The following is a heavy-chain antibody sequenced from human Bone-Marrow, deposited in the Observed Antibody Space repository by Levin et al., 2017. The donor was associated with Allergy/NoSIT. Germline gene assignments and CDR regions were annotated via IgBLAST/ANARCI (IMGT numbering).Heavy chain of an antibody. Sequence: QAGGSLRLSCAASGFSLSNYAMSWVRQAPGKGLEWVSAISGGGTSYYADSVKGRFIISRDNSMNTLDLQMSSLRAEDTAVYYCARNCPKLGYCTNGLMGQMGDWGQGTLVTVSS. V-gene: IGHV3-23*01. CDR1: GFSLSNYA. J-gene: IGHJ4*02. CDR2: ISGGGTS. D-gene: IGHD2-8*01. CDR3: ARNCPKLGYCTNGLMGQMGD.